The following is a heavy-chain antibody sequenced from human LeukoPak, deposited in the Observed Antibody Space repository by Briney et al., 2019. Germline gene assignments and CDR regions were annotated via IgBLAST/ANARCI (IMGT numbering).Heavy chain of an antibody. CDR2: INHSGST. V-gene: IGHV4-34*01. J-gene: IGHJ4*02. D-gene: IGHD3-22*01. CDR3: ARGRWGYYDSSGYPFDY. Sequence: SETLSLTCAVYGGSFSGYYLSWIRQPPGKGLEWIGEINHSGSTNYNPSLKSRVTISVDTSKNQFSLKLSSVAAADTAVYYCARGRWGYYDSSGYPFDYWGQGTLVTVSS. CDR1: GGSFSGYY.